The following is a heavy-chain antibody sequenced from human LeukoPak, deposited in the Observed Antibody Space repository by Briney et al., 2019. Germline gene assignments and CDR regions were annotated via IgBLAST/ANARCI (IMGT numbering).Heavy chain of an antibody. Sequence: GGSLRLSCAASGFTFSSHSMNWVRQAPGKGLEWVSYISSSSSTIYYADSVKGRFTISRDNAKNSLYLQMNSLRAEDTTVYYCARGAYYYGDWGQGTLVTVSS. CDR2: ISSSSSTI. V-gene: IGHV3-48*01. D-gene: IGHD3-10*01. CDR1: GFTFSSHS. CDR3: ARGAYYYGD. J-gene: IGHJ4*02.